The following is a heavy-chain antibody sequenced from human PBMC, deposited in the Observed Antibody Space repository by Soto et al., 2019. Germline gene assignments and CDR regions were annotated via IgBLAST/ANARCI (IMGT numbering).Heavy chain of an antibody. Sequence: QVQLVQSGAEVKKPGSSVKVSCKASGGTFSSYAISWVRQAPGQGLEWMGGIIPIFGTPNYAQKFQGRVTITADESTSTAYMELSSLRSEDTAVYYCASTGIAARREYYFDYWGQGTLVTVSS. CDR2: IIPIFGTP. J-gene: IGHJ4*02. V-gene: IGHV1-69*01. CDR1: GGTFSSYA. D-gene: IGHD6-6*01. CDR3: ASTGIAARREYYFDY.